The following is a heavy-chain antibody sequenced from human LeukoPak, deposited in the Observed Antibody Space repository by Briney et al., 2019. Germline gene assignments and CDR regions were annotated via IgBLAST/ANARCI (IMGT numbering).Heavy chain of an antibody. CDR1: GYTFTSYY. CDR3: ARDRLTTVATSTPFDY. Sequence: ASVKVSCKASGYTFTSYYLHWVRQAPGQGLEWMGIINPSGGSTTYRQKFQGRVTMTRDTSTSTVYMVLSSLRSEDTAVYYCARDRLTTVATSTPFDYWGQGTLVTVSS. D-gene: IGHD4-17*01. CDR2: INPSGGST. J-gene: IGHJ4*02. V-gene: IGHV1-46*01.